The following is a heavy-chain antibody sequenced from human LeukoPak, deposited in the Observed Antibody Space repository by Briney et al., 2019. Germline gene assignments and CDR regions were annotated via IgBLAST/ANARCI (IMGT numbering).Heavy chain of an antibody. J-gene: IGHJ4*02. CDR3: AKDKGGSGNYYNVAYYFDY. CDR1: EFTFSNFA. V-gene: IGHV3-23*01. Sequence: PGGSLRLSCAASEFTFSNFAMSWVRQAPGKGLEWVSVTSGSGGITYYADSVKGRFTISRDNSKNTLYLQMNSLRAEDTAVYYCAKDKGGSGNYYNVAYYFDYWGQGTLVTVSS. CDR2: TSGSGGIT. D-gene: IGHD3-10*01.